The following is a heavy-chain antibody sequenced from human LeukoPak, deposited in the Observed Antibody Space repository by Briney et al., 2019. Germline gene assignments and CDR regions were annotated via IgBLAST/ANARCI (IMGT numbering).Heavy chain of an antibody. D-gene: IGHD3-10*01. CDR1: GGTFSSYA. Sequence: GASVKVSCKASGGTFSSYAISWVRQAPGQGLEWMGGIIPIFGTANYAQKFQGRVTITADESTSTAYMELSSLKSEDTAVYYCARAFYYGSGSHSIDYWGQGTLVTVSS. CDR2: IIPIFGTA. V-gene: IGHV1-69*13. J-gene: IGHJ4*02. CDR3: ARAFYYGSGSHSIDY.